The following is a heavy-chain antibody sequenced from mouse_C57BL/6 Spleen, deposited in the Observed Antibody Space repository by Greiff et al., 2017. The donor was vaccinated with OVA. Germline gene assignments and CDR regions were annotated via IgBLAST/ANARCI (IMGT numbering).Heavy chain of an antibody. J-gene: IGHJ4*01. CDR1: GYTFTSYW. D-gene: IGHD1-1*01. CDR3: ARRGITTVVATNAMDY. CDR2: IDPNSGGT. V-gene: IGHV1-72*01. Sequence: QVQLQQPGAELVKPGASVKLSCKASGYTFTSYWMHWVKQRPGRGLEWIGRIDPNSGGTKYNEKFKSKAKLTVDKPSSTAYMQLSSLTSEDSAVYYCARRGITTVVATNAMDYWGQGTSVTVSS.